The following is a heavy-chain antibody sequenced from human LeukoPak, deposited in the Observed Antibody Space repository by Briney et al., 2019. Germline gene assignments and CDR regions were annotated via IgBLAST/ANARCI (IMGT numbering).Heavy chain of an antibody. CDR2: INSDGSST. CDR3: ASAMKYYYYYMDV. J-gene: IGHJ6*03. Sequence: PGGSLRLSCAVSGFTFSGYEMHWVRQAPGKGLVWVSRINSDGSSTSYADSVKGRFTISRDNAKNTLYLQMNSLRAEDTAVYYCASAMKYYYYYMDVWGKGTTVTVSS. CDR1: GFTFSGYE. V-gene: IGHV3-74*01. D-gene: IGHD2-2*01.